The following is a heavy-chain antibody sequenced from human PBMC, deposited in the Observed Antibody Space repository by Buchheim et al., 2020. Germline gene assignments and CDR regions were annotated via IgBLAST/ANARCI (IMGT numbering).Heavy chain of an antibody. V-gene: IGHV1-2*02. CDR3: AKRFYDYSGYDLWAFDI. Sequence: QVHLVQSGAEVKKPGASVKVSCKTSGFTFSGFYMHWVRQAPGQGLEWMGWINPSSGATNCAQKFQERVTMTRDTSINTAYMELTRLRSDDTAVCYCAKRFYDYSGYDLWAFDIWGQGT. CDR1: GFTFSGFY. J-gene: IGHJ3*02. CDR2: INPSSGAT. D-gene: IGHD3-22*01.